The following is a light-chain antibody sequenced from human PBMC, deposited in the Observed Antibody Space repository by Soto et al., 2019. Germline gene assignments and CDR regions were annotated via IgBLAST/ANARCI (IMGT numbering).Light chain of an antibody. J-gene: IGKJ1*01. Sequence: EIVLTQSPGTLSLSPGERATLSCRASQSVSSSYLAWYQQKPGQAPRLLIYGASSRATGIPDRFSGSGSGTDFTLTISRLEPDDFTTYYCQQYDGYPWTFGPGTKVDIK. V-gene: IGKV3-20*01. CDR3: QQYDGYPWT. CDR1: QSVSSSY. CDR2: GAS.